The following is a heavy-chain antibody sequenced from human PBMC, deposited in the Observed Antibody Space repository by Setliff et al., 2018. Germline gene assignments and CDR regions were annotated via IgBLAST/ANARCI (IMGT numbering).Heavy chain of an antibody. J-gene: IGHJ4*02. Sequence: SVKVSCKASGYTFTSYGISWVRQAPGQGLEWMGGIIPILGIANYAQKFQGRITITADKSTSTAYMELSSLRSEDTAVYYCARDRGPDTAMEISDYWGQGTPVTVSS. CDR2: IIPILGIA. CDR1: GYTFTSYG. D-gene: IGHD5-18*01. V-gene: IGHV1-69*10. CDR3: ARDRGPDTAMEISDY.